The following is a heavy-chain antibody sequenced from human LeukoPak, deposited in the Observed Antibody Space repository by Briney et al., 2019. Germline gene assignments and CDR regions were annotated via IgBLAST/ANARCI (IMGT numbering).Heavy chain of an antibody. V-gene: IGHV3-20*04. CDR1: GFSFADYG. Sequence: GGSLRLSCTTSGFSFADYGMNWVRRAPGRGLEWVSGINWNGASKGYADSVQGRFTISRDNAKNSLYLQMNSLRAEDTALYYCARDRGDIRSTDNWGQGTLVTVS. CDR3: ARDRGDIRSTDN. CDR2: INWNGASK. D-gene: IGHD4-17*01. J-gene: IGHJ4*02.